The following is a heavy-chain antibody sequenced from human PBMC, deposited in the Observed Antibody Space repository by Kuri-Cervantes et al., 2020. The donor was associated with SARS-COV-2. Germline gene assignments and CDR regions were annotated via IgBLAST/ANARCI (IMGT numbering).Heavy chain of an antibody. CDR1: GFTFSSYA. Sequence: GESLKISCAASGFTFSSYAMSWVRQAPGKGLEWVSAISGSGGSTYYADSEKGRFTISRDRAKNVLYLQMNSLRDDDTAVYYCTRDVGSGWFYFDYWGQGTLVTVSS. CDR2: ISGSGGST. D-gene: IGHD6-13*01. V-gene: IGHV3-23*01. J-gene: IGHJ4*02. CDR3: TRDVGSGWFYFDY.